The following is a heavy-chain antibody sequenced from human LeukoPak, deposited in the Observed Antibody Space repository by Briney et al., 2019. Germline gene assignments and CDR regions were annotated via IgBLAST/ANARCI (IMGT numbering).Heavy chain of an antibody. CDR2: IYYSGST. CDR3: ARGRDSRGYQFHGFDY. V-gene: IGHV4-39*01. CDR1: GGSISSSSYY. J-gene: IGHJ4*02. Sequence: SETLSLTCTVSGGSISSSSYYWGWIRQPPGKGLEWIGSIYYSGSTYYNPSLKSRVTISVDTSKNQFSLRLSSVTAADTAVYYCARGRDSRGYQFHGFDYWGRGILVTVSS. D-gene: IGHD3-22*01.